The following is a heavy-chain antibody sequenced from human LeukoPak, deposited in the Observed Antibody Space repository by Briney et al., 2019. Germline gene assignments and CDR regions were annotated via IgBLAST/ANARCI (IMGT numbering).Heavy chain of an antibody. V-gene: IGHV3-43*02. CDR2: ISGDGGST. D-gene: IGHD3-3*01. CDR3: ARGPPYYDFWSGYSDY. J-gene: IGHJ4*02. CDR1: GFTFDDYA. Sequence: GGSLRLSCAASGFTFDDYAMHWVRQAPGKGLEWVSLISGDGGSTYYADSVKGRLTISRDNSKNSLYLQMNSLRTEDTALYYCARGPPYYDFWSGYSDYWGQGTLVTVSS.